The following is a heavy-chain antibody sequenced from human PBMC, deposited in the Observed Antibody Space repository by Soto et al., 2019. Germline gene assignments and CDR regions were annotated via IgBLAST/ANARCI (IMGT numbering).Heavy chain of an antibody. D-gene: IGHD1-20*01. Sequence: PSQTLSLTCAISGDSVSSNSAAWNWIRQSPSGGLEWLGRTYYRSRWCNDYPVSVKGRITINADTSKNQFSLQLNSVAPEDAAVYYCARDMRLTGPSRAFDIWGQGTKVTVSS. CDR3: ARDMRLTGPSRAFDI. CDR1: GDSVSSNSAA. V-gene: IGHV6-1*01. J-gene: IGHJ3*02. CDR2: TYYRSRWCN.